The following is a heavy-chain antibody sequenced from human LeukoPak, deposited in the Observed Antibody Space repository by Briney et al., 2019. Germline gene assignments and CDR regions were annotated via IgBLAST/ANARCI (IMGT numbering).Heavy chain of an antibody. J-gene: IGHJ4*02. CDR3: AKDSKRSYFYFDY. D-gene: IGHD1-26*01. CDR1: GFTFSSYA. V-gene: IGHV3-23*01. Sequence: GGSLRLSCAASGFTFSSYAMSWVRQAPGKGLEWVSAISGSGGSTYYADSVKGGFTISRDNSKNTLYLQMNSLRAEDTAVYYCAKDSKRSYFYFDYWGQGTLVTVSS. CDR2: ISGSGGST.